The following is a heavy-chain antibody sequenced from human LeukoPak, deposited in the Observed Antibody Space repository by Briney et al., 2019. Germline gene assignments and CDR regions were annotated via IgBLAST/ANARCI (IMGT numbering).Heavy chain of an antibody. J-gene: IGHJ4*02. Sequence: GGSLRLSCAASGFTFSSYWMSWVRQAPGKGLEWVANIKQDGSEKYYVDSVKGRFTISRDNAKNSLYLQMNSLRAEDTAVYYCARGPPGIAVAGTLVYWGQGTLVTVSS. CDR3: ARGPPGIAVAGTLVY. CDR2: IKQDGSEK. V-gene: IGHV3-7*01. D-gene: IGHD6-19*01. CDR1: GFTFSSYW.